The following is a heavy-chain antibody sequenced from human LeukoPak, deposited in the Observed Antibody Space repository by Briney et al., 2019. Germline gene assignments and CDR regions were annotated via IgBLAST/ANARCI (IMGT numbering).Heavy chain of an antibody. CDR1: GYTFTGYY. D-gene: IGHD3-10*01. V-gene: IGHV1-2*02. CDR3: ARELLWFGESNFDY. CDR2: INPNSGGT. Sequence: VASVKVSCKASGYTFTGYYMHWVRQAPGQGLEWMGWINPNSGGTNYAQKFQGRVTMTRDTSISTAYMELRSLRSDDTAVYYCARELLWFGESNFDYWGQGTLVTVSS. J-gene: IGHJ4*02.